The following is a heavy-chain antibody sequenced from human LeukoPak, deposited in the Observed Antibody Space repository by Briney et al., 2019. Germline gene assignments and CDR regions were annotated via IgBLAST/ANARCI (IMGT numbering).Heavy chain of an antibody. J-gene: IGHJ4*02. CDR1: GFTFSSYE. CDR3: ARDSYSSGLSY. V-gene: IGHV3-48*03. CDR2: ISSSGSTI. Sequence: GGSLRLSCAASGFTFSSYEMNWVRQAPGKGLEWVSYISSSGSTIYYADSVKGRFTISRDNAKNSLYLQMNSLRAEDTAVYYCARDSYSSGLSYWGQGTLVTVPS. D-gene: IGHD6-19*01.